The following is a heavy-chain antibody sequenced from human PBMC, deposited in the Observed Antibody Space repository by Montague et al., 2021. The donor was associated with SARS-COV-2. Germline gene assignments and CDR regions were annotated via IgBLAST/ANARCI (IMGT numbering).Heavy chain of an antibody. CDR1: GFTFSSYG. CDR3: AKDQGDCSSSRCFRGWTYYYYGMDV. CDR2: ISYDGSNR. V-gene: IGHV3-30*18. Sequence: SLRLSCAASGFTFSSYGIHWVRQAPGKGLGWVAVISYDGSNRHYADSVKGRFTISRDNSKNTLYLQMNSLRAEDTAVYYCAKDQGDCSSSRCFRGWTYYYYGMDVWGQGTTVTVSS. D-gene: IGHD2-2*01. J-gene: IGHJ6*02.